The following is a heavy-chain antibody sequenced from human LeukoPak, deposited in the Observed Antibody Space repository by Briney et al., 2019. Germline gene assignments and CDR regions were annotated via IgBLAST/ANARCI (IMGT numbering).Heavy chain of an antibody. CDR2: MDHRVAT. J-gene: IGHJ5*02. CDR3: ARGSGSYQGAWFDP. V-gene: IGHV4-39*07. Sequence: SETLSLTCTVSGDSISTSSYYWGWIRQPPGKGLEWIGSMDHRVATYYNPSLKSRVTISVDTSKNQFSLKLSSVTAADTAVYYCARGSGSYQGAWFDPWGQGTLVTVSS. D-gene: IGHD1-26*01. CDR1: GDSISTSSYY.